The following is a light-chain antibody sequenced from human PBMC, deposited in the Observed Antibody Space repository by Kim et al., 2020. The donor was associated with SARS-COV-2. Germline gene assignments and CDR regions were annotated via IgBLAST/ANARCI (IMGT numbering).Light chain of an antibody. J-gene: IGKJ2*01. V-gene: IGKV3-11*01. CDR3: RQRGNWHPFT. Sequence: EIVLTQSPATLSLSPGERATLSCRASQSVSSYLAWYQQQPGQAPRLLIYDASNSATGIPARFSVSGSGTDFTLTISSLEPDDFAVYYCRQRGNWHPFTFGQGTKLEI. CDR2: DAS. CDR1: QSVSSY.